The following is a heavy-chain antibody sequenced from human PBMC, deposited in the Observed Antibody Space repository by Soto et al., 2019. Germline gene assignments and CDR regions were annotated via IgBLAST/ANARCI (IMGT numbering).Heavy chain of an antibody. CDR3: ARGVYGDYYYYYYYMDA. CDR1: GGSISSYY. J-gene: IGHJ6*03. V-gene: IGHV4-59*01. Sequence: SETLSLTCTVSGGSISSYYWSWIRQPPGKGLEWIGYIYYSGSTNYNPSLKSRVTISVDTSKNQFSLKLSSVTAADTAVYYCARGVYGDYYYYYYYMDAWGKGTTVTVSS. D-gene: IGHD4-17*01. CDR2: IYYSGST.